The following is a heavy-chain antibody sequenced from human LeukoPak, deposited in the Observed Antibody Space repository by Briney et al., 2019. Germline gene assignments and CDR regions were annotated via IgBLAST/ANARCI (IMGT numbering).Heavy chain of an antibody. J-gene: IGHJ3*02. V-gene: IGHV3-23*01. D-gene: IGHD3-3*01. CDR1: GFTFSSYA. Sequence: QAGGSLRLSCAASGFTFSSYAMSWVRQAPGKGLEWVSAVSGSGGSTYYADSVKGRFTISRDNSKNTVYLQMNSLRAEDTAVYYCAKVAVFSVTISEVVTDDAFDIWGQGTIVTVSS. CDR2: VSGSGGST. CDR3: AKVAVFSVTISEVVTDDAFDI.